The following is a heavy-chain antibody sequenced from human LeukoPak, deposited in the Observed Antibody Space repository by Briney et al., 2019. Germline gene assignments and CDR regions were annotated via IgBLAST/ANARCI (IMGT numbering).Heavy chain of an antibody. CDR1: GYTFTNYG. D-gene: IGHD1-26*01. V-gene: IGHV1-18*01. Sequence: ASVKVSCKASGYTFTNYGITWVRQASGQGLEWMGWISAYTDKTNYAQKLQGRVTMTTDTSTSTAYMELRSLRSDDTAVYYCAREGPGSGGAFDIWGQGTMVTVSS. CDR2: ISAYTDKT. CDR3: AREGPGSGGAFDI. J-gene: IGHJ3*02.